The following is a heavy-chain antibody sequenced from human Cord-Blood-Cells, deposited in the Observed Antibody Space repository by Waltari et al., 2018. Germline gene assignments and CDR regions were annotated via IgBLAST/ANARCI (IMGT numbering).Heavy chain of an antibody. Sequence: QLQLQESGPGLVKPSETLSLTCTVSGGSISSSSYYWGWIRQPPGTGLEWIGSIYYSGSTYYNPSLKSRVTISVDTSKNQFSLKLSSVSAADTAVYYCARQNIEYSSSFFDYWGQGTLVTVSS. D-gene: IGHD6-6*01. CDR2: IYYSGST. J-gene: IGHJ4*02. V-gene: IGHV4-39*01. CDR3: ARQNIEYSSSFFDY. CDR1: GGSISSSSYY.